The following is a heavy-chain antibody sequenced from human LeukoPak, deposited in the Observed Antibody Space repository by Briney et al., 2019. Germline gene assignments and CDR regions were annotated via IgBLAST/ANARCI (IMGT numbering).Heavy chain of an antibody. Sequence: ASVKVSCKASGYTFTNYYMHWVRQAPGQGLEWMGWISAYNGNTNYAQKLQGRVTMTTDTSTSTAYMELRSLRSDDTAVYYCARDREPYGSGAISVWGQGTLVTVSS. D-gene: IGHD3-10*01. V-gene: IGHV1-18*04. CDR2: ISAYNGNT. CDR3: ARDREPYGSGAISV. J-gene: IGHJ4*02. CDR1: GYTFTNYY.